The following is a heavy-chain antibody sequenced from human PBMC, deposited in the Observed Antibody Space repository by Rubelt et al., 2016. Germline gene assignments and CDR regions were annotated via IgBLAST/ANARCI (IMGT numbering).Heavy chain of an antibody. V-gene: IGHV4-39*07. Sequence: SGSTYYNPSLKSRVTISVDTSKNQFSLKLSSVTAADTAVYYCARDSGSLGHDYWGQGTLVTVSS. D-gene: IGHD1-26*01. CDR2: SGST. CDR3: ARDSGSLGHDY. J-gene: IGHJ4*02.